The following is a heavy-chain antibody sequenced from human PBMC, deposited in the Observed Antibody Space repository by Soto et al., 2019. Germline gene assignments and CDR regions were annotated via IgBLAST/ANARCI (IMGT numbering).Heavy chain of an antibody. V-gene: IGHV1-69*02. CDR2: IIPILGIA. J-gene: IGHJ4*02. D-gene: IGHD6-13*01. CDR1: GGTFSSYT. Sequence: GASVKVSCKASGGTFSSYTISRVRQAPGQGLEWMGRIIPILGIANYAQKFQGRVTITADRSTSTAYMELSSLRSEDTAVYYCARGPRYSSSWYLFYFDYWGQGTLVTVSS. CDR3: ARGPRYSSSWYLFYFDY.